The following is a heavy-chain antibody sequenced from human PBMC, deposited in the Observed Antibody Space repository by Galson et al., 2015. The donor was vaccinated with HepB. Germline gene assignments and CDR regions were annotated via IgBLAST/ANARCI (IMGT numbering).Heavy chain of an antibody. D-gene: IGHD6-6*01. CDR3: VKWGSKSVEGRRGLLPFDS. CDR2: ISSMGGRT. Sequence: SLRLSCAVSGFNFDGYAMHWVRQAPGKGLEDVAVISSMGGRTFYADDVEGRFIVSRDNSDNTLHLQMSSLKVEDTAVYYCVKWGSKSVEGRRGLLPFDSWGQGALVTVSS. V-gene: IGHV3-64D*06. J-gene: IGHJ4*02. CDR1: GFNFDGYA.